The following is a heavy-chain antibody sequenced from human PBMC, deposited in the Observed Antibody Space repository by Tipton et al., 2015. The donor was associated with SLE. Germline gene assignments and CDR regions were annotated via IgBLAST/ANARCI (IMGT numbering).Heavy chain of an antibody. Sequence: SLRLSCAASGFIFSSYDMHWVRQAPGKGLEWVAFIRYDGSNKYYADSVKGRFTISRDNSKNTLYLQMNSLRAEDTAVHYCARRGGWTTFFDYWGQGTLVTVSS. V-gene: IGHV3-30*02. CDR1: GFIFSSYD. J-gene: IGHJ4*02. CDR3: ARRGGWTTFFDY. D-gene: IGHD6-19*01. CDR2: IRYDGSNK.